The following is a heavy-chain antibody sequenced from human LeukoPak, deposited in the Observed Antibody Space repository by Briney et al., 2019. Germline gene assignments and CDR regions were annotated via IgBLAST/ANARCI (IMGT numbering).Heavy chain of an antibody. J-gene: IGHJ3*02. CDR1: GYTFTSNY. D-gene: IGHD6-13*01. Sequence: ASVKVSCKAFGYTFTSNYMHWVRQAPGQGPEWMGVISPSGGSTTYAQKFQGRVTLTRDMSTSTDYLELSSLRSEDTAVYYCARDPSSSPGTDAFDIWGQGTMVTVSS. CDR2: ISPSGGST. CDR3: ARDPSSSPGTDAFDI. V-gene: IGHV1-46*01.